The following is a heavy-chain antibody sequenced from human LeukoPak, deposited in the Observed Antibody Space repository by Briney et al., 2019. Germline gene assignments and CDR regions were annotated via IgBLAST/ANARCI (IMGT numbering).Heavy chain of an antibody. CDR2: IYWYDAK. V-gene: IGHV2-5*01. CDR3: VRSGPDRKLDVFDI. Sequence: SGPTQANPTQTLTLTCPFSGFPLSMNGGGVGWVRQPPGKALEWLALIYWYDAKRSSSSLRSRLTISKDTSKNQVVLTITNMNPLETATFYCVRSGPDRKLDVFDIWGQGTMVTVSS. J-gene: IGHJ3*02. CDR1: GFPLSMNGGG.